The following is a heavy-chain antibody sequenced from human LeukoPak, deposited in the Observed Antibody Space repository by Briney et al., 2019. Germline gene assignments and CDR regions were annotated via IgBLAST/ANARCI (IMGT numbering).Heavy chain of an antibody. CDR3: ASSGSGYYYYGMDV. J-gene: IGHJ6*02. D-gene: IGHD3-10*01. CDR2: INAGNGNT. V-gene: IGHV1-3*01. CDR1: GYTFTSYA. Sequence: ASVKVSCKASGYTFTSYAMHWVRQASGQRLEWMGWINAGNGNTKYSQKFQGRVTITRDTSASTAYMELSSLRSEDTAVYYCASSGSGYYYYGMDVWGQGTTVTVSS.